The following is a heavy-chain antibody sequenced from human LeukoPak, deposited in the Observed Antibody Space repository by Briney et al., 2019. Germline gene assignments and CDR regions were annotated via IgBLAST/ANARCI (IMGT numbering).Heavy chain of an antibody. V-gene: IGHV3-23*01. Sequence: PGGSLRLSCAASGFTFSSYAMSWVRQAPGKGLEWVSAISGSGGSTYYADSVKGRFTISRDNSKNTLYLQMNSLRAEDRAVYYCAKDPWPVTMVRGVMTFDYWGQGTLVTVSS. J-gene: IGHJ4*02. D-gene: IGHD3-10*01. CDR3: AKDPWPVTMVRGVMTFDY. CDR1: GFTFSSYA. CDR2: ISGSGGST.